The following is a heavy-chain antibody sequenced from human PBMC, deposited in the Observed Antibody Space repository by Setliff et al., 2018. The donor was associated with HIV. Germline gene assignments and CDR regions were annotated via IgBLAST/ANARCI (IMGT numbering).Heavy chain of an antibody. CDR3: ARGLFQFTRHRAY. J-gene: IGHJ4*02. CDR1: GGSISSSSYY. V-gene: IGHV4-39*07. CDR2: IYYSGST. Sequence: ASETLSLTCTVSGGSISSSSYYWGWIRQPPGKGLEWIGSIYYSGSTYYNPSLKSRVTISIHTSKNQFSLRLRSVSAADTAVYYCARGLFQFTRHRAYWGQGSLVTVSS.